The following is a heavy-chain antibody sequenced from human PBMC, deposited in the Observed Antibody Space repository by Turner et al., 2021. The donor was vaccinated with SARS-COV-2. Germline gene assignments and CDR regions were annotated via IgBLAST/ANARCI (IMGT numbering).Heavy chain of an antibody. D-gene: IGHD3-22*01. CDR2: IIPILGIA. V-gene: IGHV1-69*10. J-gene: IGHJ4*02. CDR3: ASEVYDSSGYYPFFDY. CDR1: GGTFSSYA. Sequence: QVQLVQSGAEVKKPGSSVKFSCRASGGTFSSYAISWVRQAPGQGLEWMGGIIPILGIANYAQKFQGRVTITADKSTSTAYMELSSLRSEDTAVFYCASEVYDSSGYYPFFDYWGQGTLVTVSS.